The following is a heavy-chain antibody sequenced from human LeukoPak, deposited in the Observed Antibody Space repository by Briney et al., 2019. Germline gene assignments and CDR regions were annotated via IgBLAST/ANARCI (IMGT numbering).Heavy chain of an antibody. CDR1: GFTFSDSF. Sequence: GGSLRLSCAASGFTFSDSFMNWIRQAPGKGLEWLSYISHSGSNLDYAESVRGRFTISRDNANHSLYLQINSLRAEDTAVYYCARGDSSGVPDYWGQGTLVTVSS. D-gene: IGHD3-22*01. V-gene: IGHV3-11*01. CDR2: ISHSGSNL. J-gene: IGHJ4*02. CDR3: ARGDSSGVPDY.